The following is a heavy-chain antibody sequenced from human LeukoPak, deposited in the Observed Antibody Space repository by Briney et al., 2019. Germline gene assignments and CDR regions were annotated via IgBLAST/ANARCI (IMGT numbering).Heavy chain of an antibody. D-gene: IGHD3-16*01. CDR2: IKEDGSEK. J-gene: IGHJ4*02. Sequence: GESLKISCVVSRFTFSRFWMAWVRQAPGKGPEWVAQIKEDGSEKYYMDFVEGRFTISRDNAKNSLYLQMNSLRAEDTAVYYCAKDYGGGYFDYWGKGTLVTVSS. CDR1: RFTFSRFW. CDR3: AKDYGGGYFDY. V-gene: IGHV3-7*01.